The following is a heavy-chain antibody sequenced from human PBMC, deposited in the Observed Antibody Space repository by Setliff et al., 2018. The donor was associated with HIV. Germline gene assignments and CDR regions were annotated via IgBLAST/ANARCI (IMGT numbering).Heavy chain of an antibody. J-gene: IGHJ4*02. CDR1: DGSISTYY. Sequence: SETLSLTCAVSDGSISTYYWSWIRQPPGRGLEWIGYIYYSGITNYSPSLKSRVTLLVDTSKNQFSLRLSSVTAADTAVYFCARGDYDSDGYYFDKWGQGALVTVSS. V-gene: IGHV4-59*01. D-gene: IGHD3-22*01. CDR2: IYYSGIT. CDR3: ARGDYDSDGYYFDK.